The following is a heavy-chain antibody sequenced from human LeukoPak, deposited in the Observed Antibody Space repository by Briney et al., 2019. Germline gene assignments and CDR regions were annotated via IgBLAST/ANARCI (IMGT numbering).Heavy chain of an antibody. J-gene: IGHJ4*02. CDR2: INPNTGAI. CDR3: AREATGTTRNFDY. V-gene: IGHV1-2*06. Sequence: ASVKVSCKASGYNFPDYFMHWVRQAPGQGLEWMGRINPNTGAINYAQKIQGRVTMTRDTSISTAYMELSRLRSDDTAVYYCAREATGTTRNFDYWGQGTLVTVSS. D-gene: IGHD1-1*01. CDR1: GYNFPDYF.